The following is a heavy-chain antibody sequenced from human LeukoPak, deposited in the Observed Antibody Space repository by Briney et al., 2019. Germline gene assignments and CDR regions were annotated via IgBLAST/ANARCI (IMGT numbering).Heavy chain of an antibody. CDR1: GASISGYW. Sequence: SETLSLTCDVSGASISGYWWSWIRQPAGKGLEWIGRMYTGGDTNYNPALKSRVTVSVDTSKNLFSLTLISVPAADTAGYCCARAPAGSGGTCPFDSWGQGTLVTVSS. J-gene: IGHJ4*02. CDR3: ARAPAGSGGTCPFDS. V-gene: IGHV4-4*07. D-gene: IGHD2-15*01. CDR2: MYTGGDT.